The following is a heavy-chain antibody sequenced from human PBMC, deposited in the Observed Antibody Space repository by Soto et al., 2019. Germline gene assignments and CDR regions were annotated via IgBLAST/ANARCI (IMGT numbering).Heavy chain of an antibody. Sequence: PSETLSLTCTVSGGSISSGGYYWSWIRQHPGKGLGWIGYIYYSGSTYYNPSLKSRVTISVDTSKNQFSLKLSSVTAADTAFYYFAREISYDYVSHTPYYFDYWGQGTLVTVSS. CDR3: AREISYDYVSHTPYYFDY. V-gene: IGHV4-31*03. CDR1: GGSISSGGYY. D-gene: IGHD3-16*01. CDR2: IYYSGST. J-gene: IGHJ4*02.